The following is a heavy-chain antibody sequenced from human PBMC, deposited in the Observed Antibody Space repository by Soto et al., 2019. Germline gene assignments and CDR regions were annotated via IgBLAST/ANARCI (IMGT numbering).Heavy chain of an antibody. CDR3: AKPPTTKTTYNWYLGL. Sequence: GGSLRLSCEASGFTFRNYVMAWVRQAPGKGLEWVSGISGSGDATFYADAEEGRFTVSRDNSKTTLYLQMNSLGAEDTAVYYCAKPPTTKTTYNWYLGLWGRGTLVTVSS. CDR2: ISGSGDAT. D-gene: IGHD4-17*01. CDR1: GFTFRNYV. J-gene: IGHJ2*01. V-gene: IGHV3-23*01.